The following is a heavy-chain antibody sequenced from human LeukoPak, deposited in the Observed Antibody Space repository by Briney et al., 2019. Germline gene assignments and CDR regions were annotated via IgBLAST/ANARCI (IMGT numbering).Heavy chain of an antibody. J-gene: IGHJ6*04. Sequence: PGGSLRLSCAASGFTFSSYAMSWVRQAPGKGLEWVSAISGSGGSTYYADSVKGRFTISRDNSKNTLSLQMNSLRAEDTAVYYCAKGGSRYCDSLSCFLMDVWGKGTTVTVSS. V-gene: IGHV3-23*01. CDR2: ISGSGGST. CDR3: AKGGSRYCDSLSCFLMDV. CDR1: GFTFSSYA. D-gene: IGHD2-2*01.